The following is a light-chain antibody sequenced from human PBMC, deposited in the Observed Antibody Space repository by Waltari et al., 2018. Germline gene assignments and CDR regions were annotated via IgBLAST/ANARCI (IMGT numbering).Light chain of an antibody. J-gene: IGKJ2*01. Sequence: DIQMTQSPSTLSASVGDRVTITCRASQSISNYLAWYQQKPGKAPNLLIDEASILKSGVSSRFSGSGAGTQFTLTFSSLQPGDFATYFCQQYNTYSSFGQGTKLEIK. CDR1: QSISNY. CDR2: EAS. V-gene: IGKV1-5*03. CDR3: QQYNTYSS.